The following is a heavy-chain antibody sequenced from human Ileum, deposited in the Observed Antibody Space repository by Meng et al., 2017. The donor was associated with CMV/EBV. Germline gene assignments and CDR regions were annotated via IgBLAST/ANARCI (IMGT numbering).Heavy chain of an antibody. CDR2: ISSSSAYI. D-gene: IGHD3-10*01. CDR1: GFTFSNYT. CDR3: ARLRWVRGVIREALDY. V-gene: IGHV3-21*01. Sequence: SGFTFSNYTMNWVRQAPGKELEWVSSISSSSAYIYFADSVKGRFTISRDNAQNSLYLQMNSLRAEDTAVYYCARLRWVRGVIREALDYWGQGTLVTVSS. J-gene: IGHJ4*02.